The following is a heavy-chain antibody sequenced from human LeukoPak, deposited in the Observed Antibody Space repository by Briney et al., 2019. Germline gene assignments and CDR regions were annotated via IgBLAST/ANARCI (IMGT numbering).Heavy chain of an antibody. Sequence: GGSLRLSCAASGFTFSSYWMSWVRQAPGRGLESVANIKQDGSEKYYVDSVKGRFTISRDNAKNSLYLQMNSLRAEDTAVYCGARGLYNRNYWGQGTLVTVSS. V-gene: IGHV3-7*01. CDR3: ARGLYNRNY. CDR2: IKQDGSEK. J-gene: IGHJ4*02. D-gene: IGHD1-14*01. CDR1: GFTFSSYW.